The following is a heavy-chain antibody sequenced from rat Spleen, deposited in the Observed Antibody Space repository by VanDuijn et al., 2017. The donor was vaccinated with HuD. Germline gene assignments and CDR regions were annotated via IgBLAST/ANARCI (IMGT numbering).Heavy chain of an antibody. Sequence: QVQLKESGPGLVQPSQTLSLTCTVSGFSLIRYNVHWVRQPPGKGLEWMGRMNYNGDTSYNSALKSRLNFSRDTSKSQVFLKVNSLQTDDTAIYFCTRSYGGYSQHWFAYWGQGTLVTVSS. CDR1: GFSLIRYN. CDR3: TRSYGGYSQHWFAY. CDR2: MNYNGDT. V-gene: IGHV2-63*01. J-gene: IGHJ3*01. D-gene: IGHD1-11*01.